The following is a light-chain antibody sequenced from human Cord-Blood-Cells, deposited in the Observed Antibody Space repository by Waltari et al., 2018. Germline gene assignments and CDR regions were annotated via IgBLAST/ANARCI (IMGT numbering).Light chain of an antibody. CDR2: EDS. V-gene: IGLV3-10*01. CDR1: ALPKKH. J-gene: IGLJ3*02. CDR3: YSTDSSGNHWV. Sequence: SYELTQPPSVSVSPGQTARITCSGDALPKKHAHWDQQKSGQAPLLVIYEDSKRPSGIPERFSGSSSGTMATLTISGAQVEDEADYYCYSTDSSGNHWVFGGGTKLTVL.